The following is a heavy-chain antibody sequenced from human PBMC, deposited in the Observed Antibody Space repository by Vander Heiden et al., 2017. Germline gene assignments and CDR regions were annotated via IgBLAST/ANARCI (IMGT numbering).Heavy chain of an antibody. V-gene: IGHV3-48*03. J-gene: IGHJ6*02. Sequence: EVQLVESGGGLVQPGGSLRLSCAASGFTFSSYEMNWVRQAPGKGLEWVSYISSSGSTIYYADSVKGRFTISRDNAKNSLYLQMNSLRAEDTAVYYCARDHSGYDSREVDYYYGMDVWGQGTTVTVSS. CDR2: ISSSGSTI. D-gene: IGHD5-12*01. CDR3: ARDHSGYDSREVDYYYGMDV. CDR1: GFTFSSYE.